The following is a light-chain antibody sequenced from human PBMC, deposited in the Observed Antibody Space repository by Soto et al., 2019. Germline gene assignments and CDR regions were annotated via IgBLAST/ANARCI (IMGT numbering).Light chain of an antibody. J-gene: IGKJ1*01. Sequence: EIVMTQSTATLSVSPGERATLSCRASQSVSSNLAWYQQKPGQAPSLLIYGASTRPTGIPASFSGSGSGKILTTTISIQQSENFGVYYCQEYNTLTPRTFDEETK. CDR1: QSVSSN. V-gene: IGKV3-15*01. CDR2: GAS. CDR3: QEYNTLTPRT.